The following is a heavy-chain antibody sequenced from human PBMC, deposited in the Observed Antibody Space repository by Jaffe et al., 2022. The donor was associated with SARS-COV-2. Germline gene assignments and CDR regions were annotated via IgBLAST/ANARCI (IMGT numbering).Heavy chain of an antibody. Sequence: QVQLVESGGGVVQPGRSLRLSCAASGFTFSSYAMHWVRQAPGKGLEWVAVISYDGSNKYYADSVKGRFTISRDNSKNTLYLQMNSLRAEDTAVYYCARDMFPVTTPSGDYYYYGMDVWGQGTTVTVSS. CDR2: ISYDGSNK. J-gene: IGHJ6*02. CDR1: GFTFSSYA. D-gene: IGHD4-17*01. CDR3: ARDMFPVTTPSGDYYYYGMDV. V-gene: IGHV3-30-3*01.